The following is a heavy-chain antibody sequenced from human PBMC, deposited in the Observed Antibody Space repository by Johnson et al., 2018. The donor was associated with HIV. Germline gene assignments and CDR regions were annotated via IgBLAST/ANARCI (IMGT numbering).Heavy chain of an antibody. V-gene: IGHV3-20*04. CDR3: ARDRGGPERNYDFWSGYYGGDAFDI. CDR1: GFTFDDYG. J-gene: IGHJ3*02. Sequence: EVQLVESGGGVVRPGGSLRLSCAASGFTFDDYGMSWVRQTPGKGLEWVSGINWNGGSTGYAASVKGRFTISRDNAKNSLYLQMNSLRAEDTALYYCARDRGGPERNYDFWSGYYGGDAFDIWGQGTMVTVSS. D-gene: IGHD3-3*01. CDR2: INWNGGST.